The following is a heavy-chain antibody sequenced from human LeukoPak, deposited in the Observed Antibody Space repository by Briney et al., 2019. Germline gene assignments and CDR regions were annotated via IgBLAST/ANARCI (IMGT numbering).Heavy chain of an antibody. CDR3: ARDTAYYYDSSGYEYFDY. J-gene: IGHJ4*02. CDR1: GYTFTGYY. Sequence: ASVKVSCKASGYTFTGYYMHWVRQAPGQGREGMGRINPNSGGTNYAQKFQGRVTMTRDTSISTAYMELSRLRSDDTAVYYCARDTAYYYDSSGYEYFDYWGQGTLVTVSS. V-gene: IGHV1-2*06. D-gene: IGHD3-22*01. CDR2: INPNSGGT.